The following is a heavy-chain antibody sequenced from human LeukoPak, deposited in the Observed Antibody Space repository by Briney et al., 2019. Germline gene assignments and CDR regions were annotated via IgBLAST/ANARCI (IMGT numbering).Heavy chain of an antibody. CDR2: IHSGGTT. J-gene: IGHJ4*02. CDR1: GFTVSNNY. V-gene: IGHV3-53*01. Sequence: PGGSLRLSCAASGFTVSNNYMSWVRQAPGKGLEGVSVIHSGGTTNYAASVQGRFTISRDNSKTTVYLHMNSLRAEDTAVYYCARDSDSGYGPFASWGQGTLVTVSS. D-gene: IGHD5-12*01. CDR3: ARDSDSGYGPFAS.